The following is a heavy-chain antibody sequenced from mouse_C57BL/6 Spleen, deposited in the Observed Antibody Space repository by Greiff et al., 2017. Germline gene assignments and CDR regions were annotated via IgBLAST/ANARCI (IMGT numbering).Heavy chain of an antibody. Sequence: EVQLVESGGGLVKPGGSLKLSCAASGFTFSSYAMSWVRQTPEKRLEWVATISDGGSYTYYPDNVKGRFTISRDNAKNNLYLQMSHLKSEDTAMYYCARDVGSSYWYFDVWGTGTTVTVSS. CDR1: GFTFSSYA. CDR2: ISDGGSYT. J-gene: IGHJ1*03. CDR3: ARDVGSSYWYFDV. D-gene: IGHD1-1*01. V-gene: IGHV5-4*01.